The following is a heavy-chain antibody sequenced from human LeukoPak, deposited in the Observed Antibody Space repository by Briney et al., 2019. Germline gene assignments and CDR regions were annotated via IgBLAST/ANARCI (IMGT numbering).Heavy chain of an antibody. CDR1: GFTFSSYA. Sequence: PGGSLRLSCAASGFTFSSYAIHWVRQAPGKGLEWVAVISYDGSNKYYADSVKGRFTISRDNSKNTLYLQMNSLRAEDTAVYYCARGHQPYCSSTSCQYYFDYWGQGTLVTVSS. CDR3: ARGHQPYCSSTSCQYYFDY. V-gene: IGHV3-30-3*01. CDR2: ISYDGSNK. J-gene: IGHJ4*02. D-gene: IGHD2-2*01.